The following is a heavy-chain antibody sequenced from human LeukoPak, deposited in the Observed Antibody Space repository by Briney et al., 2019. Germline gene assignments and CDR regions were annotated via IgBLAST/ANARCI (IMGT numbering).Heavy chain of an antibody. CDR1: GFTFSSYS. Sequence: GGSLRLSYAASGFTFSSYSMNWVRQAPGKGLEWVSSISSRSSYIYYADPVKGRFTISRDNAKNSLYLQMNSLRAEDTAVYYCASITMVRGVNKGFDPWGQGTLVTVSS. V-gene: IGHV3-21*01. D-gene: IGHD3-10*01. J-gene: IGHJ5*02. CDR2: ISSRSSYI. CDR3: ASITMVRGVNKGFDP.